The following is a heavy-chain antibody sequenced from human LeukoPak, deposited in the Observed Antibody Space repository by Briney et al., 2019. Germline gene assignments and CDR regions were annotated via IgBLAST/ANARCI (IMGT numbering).Heavy chain of an antibody. J-gene: IGHJ6*03. CDR1: GFTFSSYS. CDR3: AREELYSSSWHYMDV. Sequence: GGSLRLSCAASGFTFSSYSMNWVRQAPGKGLEWVSSISSSSSYIYYADSVKGRSTISRDNAKNSLYLQMNSLRAEDTAVYYCAREELYSSSWHYMDVWGKGTTVSVSS. CDR2: ISSSSSYI. V-gene: IGHV3-21*01. D-gene: IGHD6-13*01.